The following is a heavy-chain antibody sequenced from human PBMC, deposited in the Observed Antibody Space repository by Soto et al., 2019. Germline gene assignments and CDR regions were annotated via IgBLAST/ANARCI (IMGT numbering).Heavy chain of an antibody. CDR3: ARAIFGVVLARYSMDV. CDR2: IFYSGST. J-gene: IGHJ6*02. CDR1: GGSISNNDYY. D-gene: IGHD3-3*01. Sequence: QVQLQESGPGLVKPSQTLALTCTVSGGSISNNDYYWSWIRQPPGKGLECIGYIFYSGSTYYNPSLERRITMAVDPSKTPCALQVSSVTPPDTAVYFCARAIFGVVLARYSMDVWGQGTTVTVSS. V-gene: IGHV4-30-4*01.